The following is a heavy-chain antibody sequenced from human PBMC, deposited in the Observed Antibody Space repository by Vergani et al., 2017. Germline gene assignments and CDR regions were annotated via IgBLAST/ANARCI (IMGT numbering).Heavy chain of an antibody. Sequence: QVQLVQSGAEVKKPGASVKVSCKASGYTFTSYGISWVRQAPGQGLEWMGWISAYNGNTNYAQKLQGRVTMTTDTSTSTAYMELRSLRSDDTAVYYCASHRRYCSSTSCYSAYYYGMDVWGQGTTVTVSS. CDR1: GYTFTSYG. V-gene: IGHV1-18*04. J-gene: IGHJ6*02. D-gene: IGHD2-2*01. CDR3: ASHRRYCSSTSCYSAYYYGMDV. CDR2: ISAYNGNT.